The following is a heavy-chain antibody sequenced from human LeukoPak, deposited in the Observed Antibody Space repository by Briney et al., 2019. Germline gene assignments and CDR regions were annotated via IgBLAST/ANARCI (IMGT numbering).Heavy chain of an antibody. D-gene: IGHD5-12*01. CDR3: ARDTLADIVATIPFDY. J-gene: IGHJ4*02. CDR1: GHTFTSYG. CDR2: ISAYNGNT. Sequence: ASVKVSCKASGHTFTSYGISWVRQAPGQGLEWMGWISAYNGNTNYAQKLQGRVTMTTDTSTSTAYMELRSLRSDDTAVYYCARDTLADIVATIPFDYWGQGTLVTVSS. V-gene: IGHV1-18*01.